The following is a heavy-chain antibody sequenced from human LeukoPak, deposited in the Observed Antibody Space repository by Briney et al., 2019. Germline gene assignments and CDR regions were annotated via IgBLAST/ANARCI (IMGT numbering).Heavy chain of an antibody. Sequence: SETLSLTCTVSGGSISGYYWSWIRQPAGKGLEWIGRLFTSGSVNYNPSLKSRVTMSLDTSKNQFSLNLASVTAADTAVYYCARDRCSSTSCYYYYYYMDVWGKGTTVTVSS. J-gene: IGHJ6*03. V-gene: IGHV4-4*07. D-gene: IGHD2-2*01. CDR3: ARDRCSSTSCYYYYYYMDV. CDR1: GGSISGYY. CDR2: LFTSGSV.